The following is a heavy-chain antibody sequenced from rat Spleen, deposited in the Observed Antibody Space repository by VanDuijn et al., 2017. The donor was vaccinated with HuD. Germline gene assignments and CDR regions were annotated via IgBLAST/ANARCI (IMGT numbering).Heavy chain of an antibody. CDR1: GFTFTNYY. D-gene: IGHD1-9*01. Sequence: EVQLVESGGGLVQPGRSVKLSCAASGFTFTNYYMAWVRQAPGKGLEWVASITNTGGSTYYPDSVKGRFTISRDNAKSTLYLQMNSLRSEDTATYYCTRGGMGITYFDYWGQGVMVTVSS. CDR2: ITNTGGST. J-gene: IGHJ2*01. CDR3: TRGGMGITYFDY. V-gene: IGHV5-31*01.